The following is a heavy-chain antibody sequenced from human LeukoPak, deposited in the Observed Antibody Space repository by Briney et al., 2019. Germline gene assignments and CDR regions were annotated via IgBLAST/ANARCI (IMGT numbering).Heavy chain of an antibody. CDR3: ARVGEGIAAVWYFDY. D-gene: IGHD6-13*01. J-gene: IGHJ4*02. Sequence: SVKVSCKASGGTFSSYAISWVRQAPGQGLEWMGGIIPIFGTANYAQKFQGRVTITADESTSTAYMELSSLSSEDTAVYYCARVGEGIAAVWYFDYWGQGTLVTVSS. CDR2: IIPIFGTA. CDR1: GGTFSSYA. V-gene: IGHV1-69*13.